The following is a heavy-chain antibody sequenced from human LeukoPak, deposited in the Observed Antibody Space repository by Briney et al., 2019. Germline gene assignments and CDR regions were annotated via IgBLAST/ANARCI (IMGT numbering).Heavy chain of an antibody. J-gene: IGHJ4*02. D-gene: IGHD3-10*01. CDR2: IIPIFGTA. Sequence: SVKVSCKASGGTFSSYAISWVRQAPGQGLEWMGRIIPIFGTANYAQKFQGRVTITTDESTSTAYMELSSLRSEDTAVYYCARGDRRAMVRGFRGPFDYWGQGTLVTVSS. CDR1: GGTFSSYA. V-gene: IGHV1-69*05. CDR3: ARGDRRAMVRGFRGPFDY.